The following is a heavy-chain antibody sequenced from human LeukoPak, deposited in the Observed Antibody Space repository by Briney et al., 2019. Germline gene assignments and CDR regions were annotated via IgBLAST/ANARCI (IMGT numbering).Heavy chain of an antibody. CDR2: IYYSGST. CDR1: GGSISSSSYY. CDR3: ARDPGGFDIPFDY. Sequence: SETLSLTCTVSGGSISSSSYYWGWIRQPPGKRLEWIGSIYYSGSTYYNPSLKSRVTISVDTSKNQFSLKLSSVTAADTAVYYCARDPGGFDIPFDYWGQGTLATVSS. V-gene: IGHV4-39*07. J-gene: IGHJ4*02. D-gene: IGHD2-15*01.